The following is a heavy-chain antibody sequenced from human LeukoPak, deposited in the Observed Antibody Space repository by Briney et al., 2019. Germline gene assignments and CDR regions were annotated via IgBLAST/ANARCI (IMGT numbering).Heavy chain of an antibody. Sequence: GGSLRLSCAVSGFTFTSYWMSWVRQAPGKGLEWVANIKDDGTEKYYVESVKGRFTISRDNAKNSLYLQMNSLRAEDTAVYYCGRDPYYDALDYWGQGTLVTVSS. CDR2: IKDDGTEK. J-gene: IGHJ4*02. CDR3: GRDPYYDALDY. V-gene: IGHV3-7*01. D-gene: IGHD3-16*01. CDR1: GFTFTSYW.